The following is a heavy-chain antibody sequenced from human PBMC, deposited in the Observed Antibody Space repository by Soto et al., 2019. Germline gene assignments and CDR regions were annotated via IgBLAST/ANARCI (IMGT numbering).Heavy chain of an antibody. CDR2: IKSKTDGGTT. Sequence: PGGSLRLSCAASGFTFSSYAMSCVRQAPGKGLEWVVRIKSKTDGGTTDYAAPVKGRFTISRDDSKNTLYLQMNSLKTEDTAVYYCTTESQYYHDSSGYHAYWGPRTLVTLSS. CDR1: GFTFSSYA. V-gene: IGHV3-15*01. CDR3: TTESQYYHDSSGYHAY. J-gene: IGHJ1*01. D-gene: IGHD3-22*01.